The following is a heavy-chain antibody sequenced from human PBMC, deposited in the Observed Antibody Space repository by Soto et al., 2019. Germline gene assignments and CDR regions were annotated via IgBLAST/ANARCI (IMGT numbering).Heavy chain of an antibody. Sequence: QVQLQQWGAGLLKPSETLSLTCAVYGGSFSGYQWSWIRQTPGKGLEWIGEINDSGNINYNPSLKSRVTILLDTPKKQFSLKLSSGTAADSAVYYCARGLILWFGELSRRGGYYYYMDVGGKGTTVTVSS. D-gene: IGHD3-10*01. CDR2: INDSGNI. CDR3: ARGLILWFGELSRRGGYYYYMDV. CDR1: GGSFSGYQ. J-gene: IGHJ6*03. V-gene: IGHV4-34*01.